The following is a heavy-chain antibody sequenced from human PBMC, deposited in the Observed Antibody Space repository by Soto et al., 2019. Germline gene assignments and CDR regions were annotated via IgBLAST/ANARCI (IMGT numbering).Heavy chain of an antibody. Sequence: QVQLQESGPGLVKPSETLSLSCTVSGGSINSYYWSWIRQSPGKRMEWIGYVHHSWGSSYNPSLQRRVAISLDTSKSKFSLKVTSVTPTDTAVYYCARQGFGPLHGLVDVWGQGTRVTGSS. CDR2: VHHSWGS. D-gene: IGHD3-10*01. J-gene: IGHJ6*02. CDR3: ARQGFGPLHGLVDV. CDR1: GGSINSYY. V-gene: IGHV4-59*08.